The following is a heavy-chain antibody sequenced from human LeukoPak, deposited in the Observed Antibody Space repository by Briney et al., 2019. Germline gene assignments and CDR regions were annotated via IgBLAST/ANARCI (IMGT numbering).Heavy chain of an antibody. Sequence: GASVKVSCKASGYTFTSYDINWVRQATGQGLEWIGWMNPNSGNTGYAQKFQGRVTITRDTSASTAYMELSSLRSEDTAVYYCARDYMVRGVRGAFDIWGQGTKVTVSS. CDR1: GYTFTSYD. CDR3: ARDYMVRGVRGAFDI. J-gene: IGHJ3*02. V-gene: IGHV1-8*01. D-gene: IGHD3-10*01. CDR2: MNPNSGNT.